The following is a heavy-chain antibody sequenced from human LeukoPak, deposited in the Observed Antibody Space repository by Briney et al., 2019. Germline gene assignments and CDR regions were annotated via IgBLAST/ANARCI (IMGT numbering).Heavy chain of an antibody. Sequence: HPGGSLRLSCAASGFTFSSYAMSWVRQAPGKGLEWVSAISGSGGSTYYADSVKGRFTISRDNSKYTLYLQMNSLRAEDTAVYYCARGRKYSYGTYYYGLDVWGQGTTVTVCS. CDR1: GFTFSSYA. V-gene: IGHV3-23*01. D-gene: IGHD5-18*01. CDR3: ARGRKYSYGTYYYGLDV. CDR2: ISGSGGST. J-gene: IGHJ6*02.